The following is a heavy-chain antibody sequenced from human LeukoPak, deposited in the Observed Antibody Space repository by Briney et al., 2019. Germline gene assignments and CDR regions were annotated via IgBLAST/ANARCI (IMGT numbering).Heavy chain of an antibody. J-gene: IGHJ4*02. V-gene: IGHV3-23*01. D-gene: IGHD7-27*01. CDR3: AIDPNWGTHS. CDR2: IGSSGGGI. CDR1: AFTFSTYS. Sequence: GGSLRLSCAASAFTFSTYSMYWVRHPRGKRLEWVSIIGSSGGGIHYADSVKGRFTISRDNSKNALYLQMNSLRVEDTAVYYCAIDPNWGTHSWGQGVLVTVSS.